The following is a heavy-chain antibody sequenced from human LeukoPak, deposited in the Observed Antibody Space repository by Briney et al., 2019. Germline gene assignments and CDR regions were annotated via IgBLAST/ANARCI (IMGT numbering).Heavy chain of an antibody. V-gene: IGHV1-69*13. Sequence: SVKVSCKASGGTFSSYAISWVRQAPGQGLEWMGGIIPIFGTANYAQKFQGRVTITADESTSTAYMELSSLRSEDTAVYYCARAGYYYDSSGYMGIDYWGQGTLSPSPQ. CDR1: GGTFSSYA. D-gene: IGHD3-22*01. J-gene: IGHJ4*02. CDR3: ARAGYYYDSSGYMGIDY. CDR2: IIPIFGTA.